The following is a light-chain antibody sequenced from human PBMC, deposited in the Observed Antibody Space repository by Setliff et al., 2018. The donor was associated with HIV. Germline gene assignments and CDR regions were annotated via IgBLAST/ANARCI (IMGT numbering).Light chain of an antibody. CDR1: SSYVGGHNY. CDR2: EVT. V-gene: IGLV2-14*01. Sequence: QSALTQPASVSGSPGQSITLSGTGTSSYVGGHNYVSWYQQHPCKVPKLIIYEVTNRPSGVSNRFSGSKSGNTASLTISGLQAEDEADYYCSSYTSSGTYVVVGGGTKGTVL. J-gene: IGLJ2*01. CDR3: SSYTSSGTYVV.